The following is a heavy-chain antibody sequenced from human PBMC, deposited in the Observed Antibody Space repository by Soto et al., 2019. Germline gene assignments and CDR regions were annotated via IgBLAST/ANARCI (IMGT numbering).Heavy chain of an antibody. D-gene: IGHD6-19*01. Sequence: ASVKVSCKASGYTFSSNDINWVRQATGQGLEWMGWMNPNSDNTGYAQKFQGRVTMTRNTSISTAYMELSSLRSEDTAVYYCARQLSSGWSVFDSWGQGTLVTVSS. CDR1: GYTFSSND. CDR2: MNPNSDNT. CDR3: ARQLSSGWSVFDS. V-gene: IGHV1-8*01. J-gene: IGHJ4*02.